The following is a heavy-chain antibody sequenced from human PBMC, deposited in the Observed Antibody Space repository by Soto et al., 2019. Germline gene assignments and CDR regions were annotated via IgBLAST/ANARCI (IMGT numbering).Heavy chain of an antibody. J-gene: IGHJ4*02. V-gene: IGHV1-18*01. CDR3: AREVAAAGGEYDS. CDR2: ISAYNGNT. Sequence: QVQLVQSGAEVKNPGASVKVSCKASGYTFTSYAIGWVRQAPGQGLEWMGWISAYNGNTNYAQKVQDRLTMTTDTSTRTAYMELRSLRSDDTAVYYCAREVAAAGGEYDSWGQGTLVTVSS. CDR1: GYTFTSYA. D-gene: IGHD6-13*01.